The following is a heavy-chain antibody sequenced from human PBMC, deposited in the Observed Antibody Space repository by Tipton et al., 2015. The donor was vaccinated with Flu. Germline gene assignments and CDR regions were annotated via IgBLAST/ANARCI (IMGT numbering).Heavy chain of an antibody. D-gene: IGHD1-7*01. J-gene: IGHJ4*01. Sequence: TLSLTCTVSGGSISSSDYYWGWVRQPPGKGLEWIATIYYSGGTFYNPSLKSRVSISVGTSKNQFSLKLSSVTAADTAVYYCASFISEYNWNYGEGLDYWGHGTLVTVSS. CDR3: ASFISEYNWNYGEGLDY. CDR1: GGSISSSDYY. CDR2: IYYSGGT. V-gene: IGHV4-39*07.